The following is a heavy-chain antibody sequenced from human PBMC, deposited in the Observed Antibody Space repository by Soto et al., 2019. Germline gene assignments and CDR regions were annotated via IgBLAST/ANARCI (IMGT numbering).Heavy chain of an antibody. V-gene: IGHV4-61*01. J-gene: IGHJ5*02. D-gene: IGHD6-19*01. CDR1: GGSVSSGSYY. CDR2: IYYSGST. Sequence: QVQLQESGPGLVKPSETLSLTCTVSGGSVSSGSYYWSWIRQPPGKGLEWIGYIYYSGSTNYNPSLKSRVTISVDTSKNQFSLKLSSVTAADPAVYYCARALPYIAVAGTVWFDPWGQGTLVTVSS. CDR3: ARALPYIAVAGTVWFDP.